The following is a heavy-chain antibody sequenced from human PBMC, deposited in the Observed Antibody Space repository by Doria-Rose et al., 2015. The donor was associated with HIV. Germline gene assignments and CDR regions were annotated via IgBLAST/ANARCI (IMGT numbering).Heavy chain of an antibody. CDR3: ARDVGRMDV. V-gene: IGHV1-69*01. CDR1: GGAFSSYA. Sequence: ASGGAFSSYAITWVRQAPGQGLEWMGGLIPMFDTANYAQIFQGRVTITADESTSTAYMELSSLRSEDTAVYYCARDVGRMDVWGQGTTVTVSS. J-gene: IGHJ6*02. D-gene: IGHD3-10*01. CDR2: LIPMFDTA.